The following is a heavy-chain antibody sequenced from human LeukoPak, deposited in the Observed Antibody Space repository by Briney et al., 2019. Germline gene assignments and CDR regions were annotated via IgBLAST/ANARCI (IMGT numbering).Heavy chain of an antibody. D-gene: IGHD1-26*01. J-gene: IGHJ4*02. CDR1: GGSISSSSHY. Sequence: SETLSLTCTVSGGSISSSSHYWGWIRQPPGKGLEWIGSMYYRGSTYHNPSLKSRVTMSVDTSKNQFSLKLSSVTAADTAVYYCATTTIRLGYWGQGTLVTVSS. CDR2: MYYRGST. CDR3: ATTTIRLGY. V-gene: IGHV4-39*07.